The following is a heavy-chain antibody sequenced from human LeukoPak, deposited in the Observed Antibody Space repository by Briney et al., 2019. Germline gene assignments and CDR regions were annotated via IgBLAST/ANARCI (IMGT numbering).Heavy chain of an antibody. CDR1: GGSISSGSYY. J-gene: IGHJ6*03. V-gene: IGHV4-61*02. CDR2: IYTSGGT. CDR3: ASFPTRGDYYYMDV. Sequence: SETLSLTCTVSGGSISSGSYYWSWIRQPAGKGLEWIGRIYTSGGTNYNPSLKSRVTISVDTSKNQFSLKLSSVTAADTAVYYCASFPTRGDYYYMDVWGKGTTVTVSS. D-gene: IGHD3-10*01.